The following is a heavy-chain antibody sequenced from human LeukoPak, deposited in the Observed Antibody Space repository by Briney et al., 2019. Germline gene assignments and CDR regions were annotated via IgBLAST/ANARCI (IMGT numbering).Heavy chain of an antibody. Sequence: GGSLRLSCVASGFTFSEAWMSWVRQAPGKGLEWVSAISGSGGSTYYADSVKGRFTISRDNSKNTLYLQMNSLRAEDTAVYYCAKPSTKNYYDSSGYYLDYWGQGTLVTVSS. D-gene: IGHD3-22*01. CDR3: AKPSTKNYYDSSGYYLDY. V-gene: IGHV3-23*01. J-gene: IGHJ4*02. CDR2: ISGSGGST. CDR1: GFTFSEAW.